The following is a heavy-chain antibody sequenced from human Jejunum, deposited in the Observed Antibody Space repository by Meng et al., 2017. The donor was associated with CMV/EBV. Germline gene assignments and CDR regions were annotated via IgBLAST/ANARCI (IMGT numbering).Heavy chain of an antibody. V-gene: IGHV1-18*01. CDR2: ISPYIGNT. J-gene: IGHJ5*02. D-gene: IGHD2-15*01. Sequence: QVQQVQSGAEVKKPGASVKVSCRASGYTFNNYGLNWVRQAPGQGLEWMGWISPYIGNTNYAQRFQGRLTLTTDTSTDTAYMELRSLSPDDTAIYYCARDRGQDTVVVVADRGFDPWGQGTLVTVYS. CDR1: GYTFNNYG. CDR3: ARDRGQDTVVVVADRGFDP.